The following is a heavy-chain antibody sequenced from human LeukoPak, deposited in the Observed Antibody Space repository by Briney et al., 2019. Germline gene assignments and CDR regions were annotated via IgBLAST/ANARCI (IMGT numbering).Heavy chain of an antibody. CDR1: GGSISNYY. J-gene: IGHJ4*02. CDR3: ARNYYDSSGYKYAFDY. Sequence: SETLSLTCTVSGGSISNYYWSWIRQPAGKGLEWIGRIYTSGSTNYNPSLKSRVTMSIDTSKNQFSPKLSSVTAADTAVYYCARNYYDSSGYKYAFDYWGQGTLVTVSS. V-gene: IGHV4-4*07. D-gene: IGHD3-22*01. CDR2: IYTSGST.